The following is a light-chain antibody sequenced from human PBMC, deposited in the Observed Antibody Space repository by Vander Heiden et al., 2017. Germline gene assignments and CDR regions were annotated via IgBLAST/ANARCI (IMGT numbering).Light chain of an antibody. V-gene: IGLV3-1*01. CDR3: QAWDSNRVV. Sequence: SYDLTQPPSVSVSPGQTASITCSGDKLGDKYASWYHQKPGQSPVLVIYQDTKRPSGIPERFSGSNSGNTATLTISGTQAMDEADYYCQAWDSNRVVFGGGTKLTVL. CDR1: KLGDKY. CDR2: QDT. J-gene: IGLJ2*01.